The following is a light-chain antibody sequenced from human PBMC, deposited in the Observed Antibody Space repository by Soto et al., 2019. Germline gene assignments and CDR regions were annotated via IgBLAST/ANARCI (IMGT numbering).Light chain of an antibody. J-gene: IGLJ1*01. CDR2: GNS. V-gene: IGLV1-40*01. Sequence: QSLLTQPASVSLAPGQRVTISCTGSNSNIGAGYDVHWYQQLPGTAPKLLIYGNSNRPSGVPDRFSGSKSVTPASLAITGLQAEDEADYYCQSYDSSLSGSVFGTGTKVTVL. CDR1: NSNIGAGYD. CDR3: QSYDSSLSGSV.